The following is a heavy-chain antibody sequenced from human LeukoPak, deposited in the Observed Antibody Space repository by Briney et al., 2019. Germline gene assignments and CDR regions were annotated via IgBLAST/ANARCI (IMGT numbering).Heavy chain of an antibody. V-gene: IGHV1-69*13. J-gene: IGHJ3*02. D-gene: IGHD3-22*01. CDR3: AGFFYDNSGDAFDI. CDR1: VGSFTFTSHA. CDR2: LIPIFGSA. Sequence: SVRVSCKASVGSFTFTSHAISWVRQAPGQGLEWMGGLIPIFGSANYAQKFEGRLTITSDESTRTVYMELSSLRPEDSAVHYCAGFFYDNSGDAFDIWGQGTMVTVSS.